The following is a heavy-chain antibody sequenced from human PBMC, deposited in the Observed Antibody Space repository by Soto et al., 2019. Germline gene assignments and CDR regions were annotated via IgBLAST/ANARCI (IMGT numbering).Heavy chain of an antibody. CDR2: IKSKTDGGTT. J-gene: IGHJ4*02. D-gene: IGHD2-8*01. CDR3: TTDIVLMVYAIDY. CDR1: GFTFSNAW. Sequence: EVQLVESGGGLVKPGGSLRLSCAASGFTFSNAWMSWVRQAPGKGLEWVGRIKSKTDGGTTDYAAPVKGRFTISRDDSKNTLYLQMNSLKTEDTAVYYCTTDIVLMVYAIDYWGQGTLVTVSS. V-gene: IGHV3-15*01.